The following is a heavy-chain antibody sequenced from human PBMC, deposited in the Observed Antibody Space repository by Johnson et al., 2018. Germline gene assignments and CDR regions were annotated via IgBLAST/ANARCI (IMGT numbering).Heavy chain of an antibody. CDR3: ARLLRCGGGACFGGFDI. Sequence: VQLGESGAEVKKPGESLKISCKGSGYNFDTYWIVWVRQMPGKGLEWLGIIYPADSDARYSTSFQGPVSISADKSINTAYLQWSRLKASDTAIYYFARLLRCGGGACFGGFDIWGQGTMVTVSS. J-gene: IGHJ3*02. V-gene: IGHV5-51*03. CDR2: IYPADSDA. CDR1: GYNFDTYW. D-gene: IGHD2-21*02.